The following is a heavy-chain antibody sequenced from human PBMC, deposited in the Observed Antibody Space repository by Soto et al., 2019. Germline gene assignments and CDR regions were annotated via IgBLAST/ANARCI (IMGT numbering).Heavy chain of an antibody. D-gene: IGHD6-13*01. CDR3: ARDEGIAEAGKNFDY. V-gene: IGHV1-18*01. CDR2: ISAYNGNT. CDR1: GYTLTSYG. J-gene: IGHJ4*02. Sequence: ASVKVSCKASGYTLTSYGISWVRQAPGQGLEWMGWISAYNGNTNYAQKLQGRVTMTTDTSTSTAYMELRSLRSDDTAVYYCARDEGIAEAGKNFDYWGQGTLVTVSS.